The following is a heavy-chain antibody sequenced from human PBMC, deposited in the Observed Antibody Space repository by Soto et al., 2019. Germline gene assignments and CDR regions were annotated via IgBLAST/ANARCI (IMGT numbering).Heavy chain of an antibody. CDR3: ARSLVGSNWGAYYFDF. CDR1: EFSLSNTGMA. V-gene: IGHV2-26*01. J-gene: IGHJ4*02. CDR2: MFSNDEK. D-gene: IGHD7-27*01. Sequence: SGPRLVNPTETLTLPCTVSEFSLSNTGMAVSWLRQPPGKALEWLAHMFSNDEKSYSTSLKSRLIISKDTSKSQVVLTMTNMDPVDTATYYCARSLVGSNWGAYYFDFCRRGTLVIVSS.